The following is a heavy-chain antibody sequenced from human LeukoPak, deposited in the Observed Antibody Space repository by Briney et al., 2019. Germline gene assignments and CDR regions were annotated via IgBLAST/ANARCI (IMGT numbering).Heavy chain of an antibody. CDR1: GFTFDDYA. D-gene: IGHD3-22*01. V-gene: IGHV3-43*02. J-gene: IGHJ1*01. CDR2: ISGDGRST. CDR3: AKVYRYYDSSCQH. Sequence: GSLRLSCAASGFTFDDYAMHWVRQAPGKGLEWVSLISGDGRSTYFADSVKGRFTISRDNSKNSLYPQMNSLRTEDTALYYCAKVYRYYDSSCQHWGRGTLVTVSS.